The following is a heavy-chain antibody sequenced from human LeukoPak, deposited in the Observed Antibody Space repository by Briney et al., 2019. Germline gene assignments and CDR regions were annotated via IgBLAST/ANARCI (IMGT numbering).Heavy chain of an antibody. D-gene: IGHD5-12*01. CDR1: GFIVNNYY. CDR3: ARMFGGNYYGYYFDN. V-gene: IGHV3-53*01. J-gene: IGHJ4*02. CDR2: LYSGGMT. Sequence: PGGSLRLSCSASGFIVNNYYMAWVRQAPGKGLECVSILYSGGMTYYADSVKGRFTISADNSKNTVNLQMNSLRVEHTAIYYCARMFGGNYYGYYFDNWGQGSMLTVSS.